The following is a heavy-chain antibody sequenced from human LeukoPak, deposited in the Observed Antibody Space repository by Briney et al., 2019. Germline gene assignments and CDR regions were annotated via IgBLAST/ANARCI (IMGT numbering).Heavy chain of an antibody. Sequence: PGGSLRLSCAASGFTFSNYWMHWVRQAPGKGLVWVSRINIDGSSPRYAGSVEGRFTISRDNAKNTLYLQMNSLRDEDTAVYYCAKDSFGEWFGESNFDCWGQGTLVTVSS. CDR2: INIDGSSP. J-gene: IGHJ4*02. CDR3: AKDSFGEWFGESNFDC. CDR1: GFTFSNYW. V-gene: IGHV3-74*01. D-gene: IGHD3-10*01.